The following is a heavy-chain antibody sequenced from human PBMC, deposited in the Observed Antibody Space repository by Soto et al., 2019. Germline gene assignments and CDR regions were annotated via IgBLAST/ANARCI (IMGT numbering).Heavy chain of an antibody. CDR3: ARDAYPMTTVTRWFDP. D-gene: IGHD4-17*01. V-gene: IGHV3-11*05. Sequence: QVQLVESGGGLVKPGRSLRLSCAASGLTFSDYYMSWIRQAPGKGLEWVSYISSSSSYTNYADSVKGRFTISRDNAKNSLYLQMNSLRAEDTAVYYCARDAYPMTTVTRWFDPWGQGTLVTVSS. J-gene: IGHJ5*02. CDR2: ISSSSSYT. CDR1: GLTFSDYY.